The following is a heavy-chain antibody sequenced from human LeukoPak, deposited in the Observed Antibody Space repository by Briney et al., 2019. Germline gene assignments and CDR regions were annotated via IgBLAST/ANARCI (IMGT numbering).Heavy chain of an antibody. CDR3: ARHAGLSREFWFDS. CDR1: GYSFSNYW. Sequence: GESLKISCKGSGYSFSNYWIAWVRQMPGEGLEWMGIIYPLDSDTTYSPSFQGQVTISADKSKSTAYLQWSSLKASDTSIYYCARHAGLSREFWFDSWGQGTQVTVSS. CDR2: IYPLDSDT. J-gene: IGHJ5*01. V-gene: IGHV5-51*01. D-gene: IGHD3-10*01.